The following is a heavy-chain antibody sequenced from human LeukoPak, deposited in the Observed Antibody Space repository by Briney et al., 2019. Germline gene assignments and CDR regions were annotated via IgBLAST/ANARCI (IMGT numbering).Heavy chain of an antibody. Sequence: GGSLRLSCAASGFTFRSYAMSWVRQAPGKGLEWVSGVSGSGGSTFYADSVKGRFTISRDNSKNTLYLQMNSLRAEDTAVYYCAKVPLEYYYYMDVWGKGTTVTVSS. CDR2: VSGSGGST. J-gene: IGHJ6*03. CDR3: AKVPLEYYYYMDV. CDR1: GFTFRSYA. D-gene: IGHD3-3*01. V-gene: IGHV3-23*01.